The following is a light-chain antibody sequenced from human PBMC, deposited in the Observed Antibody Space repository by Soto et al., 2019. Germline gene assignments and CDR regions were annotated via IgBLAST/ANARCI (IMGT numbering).Light chain of an antibody. CDR1: SSDVGGYDY. CDR3: QSYDRSLRTYV. Sequence: QSALTQPPSASGSPGQSVTISCTGTSSDVGGYDYVSWYQQNPDKAPRLMIYEVNKRPSGVPDRFSGSKSGNTASLTVSGLRAEDEADYFCQSYDRSLRTYVFGTATKLTVL. CDR2: EVN. J-gene: IGLJ1*01. V-gene: IGLV2-8*01.